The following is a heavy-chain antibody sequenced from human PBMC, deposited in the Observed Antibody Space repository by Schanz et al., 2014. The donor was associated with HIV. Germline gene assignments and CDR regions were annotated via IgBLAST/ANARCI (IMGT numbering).Heavy chain of an antibody. CDR2: ISPTSGTA. CDR3: ARDFGSYPRTKVPDD. D-gene: IGHD1-1*01. CDR1: GYTFFDYD. J-gene: IGHJ4*02. V-gene: IGHV1-69*01. Sequence: QVQLVQSGPEVKKPGASVRVSCETSGYTFFDYDINWVRQAPGQGLEWMGWISPTSGTADYAQKFQDRVTITADESTEMAYLELRSLRSEDTALYYCARDFGSYPRTKVPDDWGQGTLVIVSS.